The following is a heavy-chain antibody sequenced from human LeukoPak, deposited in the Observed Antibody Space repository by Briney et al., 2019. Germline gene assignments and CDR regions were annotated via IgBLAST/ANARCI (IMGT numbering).Heavy chain of an antibody. CDR3: AKRSGGGNSVHQYMDV. V-gene: IGHV3-23*01. CDR2: ISGGGGET. J-gene: IGHJ6*03. CDR1: GFIFSNYG. Sequence: GGFLRLSCAASGFIFSNYGMSWVRQAPGKGLEWVSDISGGGGETHYADSVKGRFTISRDNSKSTLYVQMNSLRVEDTAVYYCAKRSGGGNSVHQYMDVWGKGTTVTVSS. D-gene: IGHD4-23*01.